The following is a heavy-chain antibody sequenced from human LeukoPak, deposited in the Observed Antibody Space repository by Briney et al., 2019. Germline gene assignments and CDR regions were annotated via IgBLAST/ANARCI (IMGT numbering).Heavy chain of an antibody. Sequence: SETLSLTCAVYGGSFSGYYWSWIRQPPGKGLEWIGEINHSGSTNYNPSLKSRVTISVDTSKNQFSLKLSSVTAADTAVYYCAILGGGIAAVVIPGVDYWGQGTLVTVSS. CDR3: AILGGGIAAVVIPGVDY. V-gene: IGHV4-34*01. J-gene: IGHJ4*02. CDR2: INHSGST. CDR1: GGSFSGYY. D-gene: IGHD6-13*01.